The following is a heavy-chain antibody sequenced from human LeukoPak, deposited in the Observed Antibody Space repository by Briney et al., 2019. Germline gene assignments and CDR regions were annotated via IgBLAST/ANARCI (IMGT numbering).Heavy chain of an antibody. CDR1: GFTFSSYS. D-gene: IGHD5-18*01. J-gene: IGHJ5*02. V-gene: IGHV3-21*01. Sequence: GGSLRLSCAASGFTFSSYSMNWVRQAPGKGLEWVSSITSTSNYIYYADSVKGRFTISRDNAKNSLYLQMNSLRAEDTAVYYCVRDWPGDSYGADPWGQGTLVTVSS. CDR2: ITSTSNYI. CDR3: VRDWPGDSYGADP.